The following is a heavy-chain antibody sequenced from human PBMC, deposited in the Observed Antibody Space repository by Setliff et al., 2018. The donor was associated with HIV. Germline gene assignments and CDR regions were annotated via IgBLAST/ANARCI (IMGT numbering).Heavy chain of an antibody. J-gene: IGHJ2*01. V-gene: IGHV3-49*04. D-gene: IGHD3-3*01. CDR2: IRSKAYGGTT. CDR1: GFTFGDYA. Sequence: GGSLRLSCTTSGFTFGDYAMTWVRQAPGKGLEWVSFIRSKAYGGTTEYAASVKGRFTISRDDSKSIAYLQMNSLKTEDTAVYYCTRGRVTIFGVANWYFDLWGRGTLVTVSS. CDR3: TRGRVTIFGVANWYFDL.